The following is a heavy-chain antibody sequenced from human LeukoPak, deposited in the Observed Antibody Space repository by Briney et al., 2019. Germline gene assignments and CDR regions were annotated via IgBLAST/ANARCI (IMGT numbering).Heavy chain of an antibody. D-gene: IGHD2-15*01. CDR2: INWNGGST. V-gene: IGHV3-20*01. CDR3: ARDSGKGFLYYMDV. CDR1: GFTFDDYG. Sequence: GGSLRLSCAASGFTFDDYGMSWVRQAPGKGLEWVSGINWNGGSTGYADSVKSRFTISRDNAKNSLYLQMNSLRAEDTALYHCARDSGKGFLYYMDVWGKGTTVAISS. J-gene: IGHJ6*03.